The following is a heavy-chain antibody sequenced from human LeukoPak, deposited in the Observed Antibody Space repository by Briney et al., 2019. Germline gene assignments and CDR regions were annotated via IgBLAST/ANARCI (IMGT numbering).Heavy chain of an antibody. Sequence: SETLSLTCTVSGGSISSSSYYWGWIRQPPGKGLEWIASIYYSGSTYYNPSLKSRVTISVDTSKNQFSLKLSSVTAADTAVYYCARDGPGAFDIWGQGTMVTVSS. CDR3: ARDGPGAFDI. V-gene: IGHV4-39*02. CDR2: IYYSGST. CDR1: GGSISSSSYY. J-gene: IGHJ3*02.